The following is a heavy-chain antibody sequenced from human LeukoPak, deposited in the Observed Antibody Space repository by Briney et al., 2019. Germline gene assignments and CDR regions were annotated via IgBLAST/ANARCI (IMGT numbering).Heavy chain of an antibody. V-gene: IGHV4-30-2*01. CDR1: RGSISSGAYY. D-gene: IGHD3-22*01. CDR3: ARVRLRGYDSSGYVDY. CDR2: IYHSGTT. Sequence: SETLSLTCTVSRGSISSGAYYWSWIRQPPGKGLEWIGYIYHSGTTYHNPSLKSRVTIFVDRSMNQFSLKLSSVTAADTAVYYCARVRLRGYDSSGYVDYWGQGTLVTVPS. J-gene: IGHJ4*02.